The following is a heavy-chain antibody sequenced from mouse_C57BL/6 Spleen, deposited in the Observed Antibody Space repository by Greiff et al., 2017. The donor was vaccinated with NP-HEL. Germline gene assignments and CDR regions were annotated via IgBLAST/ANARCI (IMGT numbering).Heavy chain of an antibody. J-gene: IGHJ2*01. CDR1: GFSFNTYA. CDR3: VRLSYQYYFDY. V-gene: IGHV10-1*01. D-gene: IGHD1-1*01. CDR2: IRSKSNNYAT. Sequence: EVKLEESGGGLVQPKGSLKLSCAASGFSFNTYAMNWVRQAPGKGLEWVARIRSKSNNYATYYADSVKDRFTISRDDSESMLYLQMNNLKTEDTAMYYCVRLSYQYYFDYWGQGTTLTVSS.